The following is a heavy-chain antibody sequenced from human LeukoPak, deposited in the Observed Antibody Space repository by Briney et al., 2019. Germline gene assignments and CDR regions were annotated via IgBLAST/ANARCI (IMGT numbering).Heavy chain of an antibody. CDR2: IHYSGSI. CDR3: ARETERDAFNI. CDR1: GGSISSYY. Sequence: SETLSLTCTVSGGSISSYYWSWIRQPPGKGLEWIGYIHYSGSINYNPSLKSRVTISVDTSNDQFSLKLSSVTAADTAVYYCARETERDAFNIWGQGTMVTVSS. J-gene: IGHJ3*02. V-gene: IGHV4-59*01.